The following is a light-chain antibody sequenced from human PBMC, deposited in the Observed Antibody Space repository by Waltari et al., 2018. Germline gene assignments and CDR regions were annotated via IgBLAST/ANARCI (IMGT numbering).Light chain of an antibody. V-gene: IGLV1-40*01. Sequence: QSVLTQPPSVSGTPGQRVTISCPGSSSNLGAGHHVHWPQKIPGTDPQLLIFGNNNRPAGVPDRFSGSKSGTSASLAITGLQAEDEGDYYCQSFDSRLSDGVVFGGGTKVTVL. CDR3: QSFDSRLSDGVV. J-gene: IGLJ2*01. CDR1: SSNLGAGHH. CDR2: GNN.